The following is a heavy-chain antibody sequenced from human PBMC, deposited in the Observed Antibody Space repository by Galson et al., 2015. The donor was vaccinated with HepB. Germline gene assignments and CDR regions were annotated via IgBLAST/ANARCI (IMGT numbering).Heavy chain of an antibody. CDR1: GFTFSSYT. J-gene: IGHJ4*02. Sequence: SLRLSCAASGFTFSSYTMNWVRQAPGKGLEWLSYISTDSSTIYYADSVKGRFTISRDNAKNSLYLQINGLRAEDTGVYYCARDATPPISIFGVGYFDYWGQGALLTVSS. CDR3: ARDATPPISIFGVGYFDY. CDR2: ISTDSSTI. V-gene: IGHV3-48*04. D-gene: IGHD3-3*01.